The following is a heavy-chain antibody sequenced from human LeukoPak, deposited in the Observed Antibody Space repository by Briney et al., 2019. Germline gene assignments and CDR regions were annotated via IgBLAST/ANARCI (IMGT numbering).Heavy chain of an antibody. J-gene: IGHJ6*03. CDR3: AKLKESYFYMDV. CDR1: GFTFSSYE. CDR2: ISGSGGST. D-gene: IGHD3-10*01. Sequence: GGSLRLSCAASGFTFSSYEMNWVRQAPGKGLEWVSSISGSGGSTYYADSVKGRFTISRDNSKHTLYLQTSSLRVEDTAVYHCAKLKESYFYMDVWGKGTTVSISS. V-gene: IGHV3-23*01.